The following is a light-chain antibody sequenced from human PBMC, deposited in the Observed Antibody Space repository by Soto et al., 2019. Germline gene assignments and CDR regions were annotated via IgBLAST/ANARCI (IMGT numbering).Light chain of an antibody. Sequence: DIQMTQSPSTLSASVGDRVTITCRASQSISTWLAWYQQKPGKAPKALIYNASTLRSGVPSRFSGSGSGTEFTLTISGLQADDSATYYYQQYNSNFGQGTKLEIK. J-gene: IGKJ2*01. CDR1: QSISTW. CDR2: NAS. CDR3: QQYNSN. V-gene: IGKV1-5*03.